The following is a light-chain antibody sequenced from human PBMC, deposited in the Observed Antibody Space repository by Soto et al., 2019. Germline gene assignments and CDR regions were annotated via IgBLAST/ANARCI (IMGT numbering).Light chain of an antibody. J-gene: IGLJ1*01. CDR2: EVS. Sequence: QSVLTQPASVSGSPGQSITISCTGISSDVGGYNYVSWYQQHPGKAPKLMIYEVSNRPSGVSNRFSGSKSGNTASLTISGLQAEDEADYYCSSYTSSSTHYVFGTGTKVTVL. CDR1: SSDVGGYNY. V-gene: IGLV2-14*01. CDR3: SSYTSSSTHYV.